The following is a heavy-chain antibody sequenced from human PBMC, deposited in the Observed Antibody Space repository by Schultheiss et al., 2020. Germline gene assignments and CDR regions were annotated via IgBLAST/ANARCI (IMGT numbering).Heavy chain of an antibody. V-gene: IGHV4-61*02. CDR2: IYTSGST. J-gene: IGHJ5*02. Sequence: SETLSLTCTVSGGSISSSSYYWSWIRQPAGKGLEWIGRIYTSGSTNYNPSLKSRVTISVDTSKNQFSLKLSSVTAADTAVYYCARDWFTQLWFDPWGQGTLVTVSS. CDR3: ARDWFTQLWFDP. CDR1: GGSISSSSYY. D-gene: IGHD1-1*01.